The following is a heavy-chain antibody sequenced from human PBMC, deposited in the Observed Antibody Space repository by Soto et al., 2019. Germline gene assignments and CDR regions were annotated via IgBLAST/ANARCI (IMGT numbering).Heavy chain of an antibody. Sequence: GGSLRLSCAAFGFTFSSYAMHWVRQAPGKGLEWVAVISYDGSNKYYADSVKGRFTISRDNSKNTLYLQMNSLRAEDTAVYYCAEGESIAARGPFDYWGQGTLVTVSS. J-gene: IGHJ4*02. CDR1: GFTFSSYA. D-gene: IGHD6-6*01. CDR3: AEGESIAARGPFDY. CDR2: ISYDGSNK. V-gene: IGHV3-30-3*01.